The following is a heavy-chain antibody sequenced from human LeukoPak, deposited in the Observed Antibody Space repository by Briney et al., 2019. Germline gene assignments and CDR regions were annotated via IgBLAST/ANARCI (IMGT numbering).Heavy chain of an antibody. V-gene: IGHV5-51*01. CDR2: THPRDSDI. J-gene: IGHJ4*02. D-gene: IGHD3-16*02. Sequence: GESLKISCKGSGYSFTAYWIAWVRQVPGKGLEWMGITHPRDSDIRYNPPFQGQVTISADKSISTAYLQWNGLKASDTAMYYCARMIGLGEVSPYFDYWGQGSLVTVSS. CDR1: GYSFTAYW. CDR3: ARMIGLGEVSPYFDY.